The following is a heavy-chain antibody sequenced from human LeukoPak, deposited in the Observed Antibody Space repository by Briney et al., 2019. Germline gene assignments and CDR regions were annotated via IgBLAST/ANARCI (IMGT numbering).Heavy chain of an antibody. CDR2: ISSSSSTI. V-gene: IGHV3-48*01. D-gene: IGHD4-17*01. Sequence: PGGSLRLSCAASGFTFSSYSTNWVRQAPGKGLEWVSYISSSSSTIYYADSVKGRFTISRDNAKNSLYLQMNSLRAEDTAVYYCARERDYGDYEYAFDIWGQGTMVTVSS. CDR3: ARERDYGDYEYAFDI. CDR1: GFTFSSYS. J-gene: IGHJ3*02.